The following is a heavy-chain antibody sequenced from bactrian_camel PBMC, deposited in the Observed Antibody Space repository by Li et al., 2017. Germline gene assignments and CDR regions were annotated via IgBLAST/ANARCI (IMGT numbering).Heavy chain of an antibody. D-gene: IGHD4*01. CDR2: INTGGSYQ. Sequence: HVQLVESGGDLVQPGGSLRLSCVVSGFTSSSYWMYWVRQAPGKGLEWVSRINTGGSYQYYADSVKARFTISRDNAKNTVYLQMNSLKSEDTALYYCATTRVGDYSAYKYWGQGTQVTVS. J-gene: IGHJ4*01. CDR1: GFTSSSYW. CDR3: ATTRVGDYSAYKY. V-gene: IGHV3S1*01.